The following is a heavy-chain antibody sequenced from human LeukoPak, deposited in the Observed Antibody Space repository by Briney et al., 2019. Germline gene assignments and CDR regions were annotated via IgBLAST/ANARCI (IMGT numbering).Heavy chain of an antibody. J-gene: IGHJ6*02. Sequence: GTSLTLSCAASGFTFSSSAMTWVRHAPGKGLEWVSAISGSGDSTFYVDSVKGRFTISRDNSKNTLYLQMNSLRAEDTAVYFCAKGITNSCYSAMHVWGQGSTVTVSS. V-gene: IGHV3-23*01. D-gene: IGHD2-15*01. CDR1: GFTFSSSA. CDR2: ISGSGDST. CDR3: AKGITNSCYSAMHV.